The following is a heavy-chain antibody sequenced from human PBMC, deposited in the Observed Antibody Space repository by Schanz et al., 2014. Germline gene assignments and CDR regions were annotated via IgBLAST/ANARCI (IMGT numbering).Heavy chain of an antibody. CDR3: AKALGLRPFDY. J-gene: IGHJ4*02. Sequence: EVQLVESGGGVVQPGGSLRLSCAASGFTFGYNWMHWVRQAPGKGLVWVSRIKPDGTTTSYADSVKGRFTVSRDNAKNTLYLQMNGLRPEDTAFYYCAKALGLRPFDYWGQGTLVTVSS. V-gene: IGHV3-74*02. CDR2: IKPDGTTT. D-gene: IGHD2-21*01. CDR1: GFTFGYNW.